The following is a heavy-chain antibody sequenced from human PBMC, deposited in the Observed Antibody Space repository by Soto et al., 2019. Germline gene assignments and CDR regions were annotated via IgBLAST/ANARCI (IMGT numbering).Heavy chain of an antibody. Sequence: EVQLVESGGGLVQPGGSLRLSCAASGFTFSDHYMDWVRQAPGKGLEWVGRIRNKANSYTTEYAASVKGRFTISRDDSENSLYLQMNSLKTEDTAVYYCTRIGLLLWGAYRRIDYWGQGTLVTVSS. J-gene: IGHJ4*02. CDR3: TRIGLLLWGAYRRIDY. CDR1: GFTFSDHY. CDR2: IRNKANSYTT. V-gene: IGHV3-72*01. D-gene: IGHD3-16*01.